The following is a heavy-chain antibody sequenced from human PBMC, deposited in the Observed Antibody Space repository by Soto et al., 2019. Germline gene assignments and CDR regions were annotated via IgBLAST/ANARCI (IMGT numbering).Heavy chain of an antibody. D-gene: IGHD2-2*01. Sequence: QVQLQESGPGLVKPSGTLSLTCAVSGVSISSHDWWTWVRQPPGKGLEWIGESHQSGSTNYNSSLWNLITIEVAPPKNQFPLHLESVTFADSAVYSCATWDSTRCFWGQGTLVTVST. J-gene: IGHJ4*02. CDR3: ATWDSTRCF. CDR2: SHQSGST. CDR1: GVSISSHDW. V-gene: IGHV4-4*02.